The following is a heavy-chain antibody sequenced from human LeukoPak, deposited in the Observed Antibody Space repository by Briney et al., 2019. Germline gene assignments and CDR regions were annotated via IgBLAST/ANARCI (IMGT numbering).Heavy chain of an antibody. CDR1: GYTFANYG. Sequence: ASVKVSCKASGYTFANYGINWVRQAPGQGRERIGWISLDSGNAGYAQRVEGRVTLTTDTSTSTVYMELRSLRSDDTAVYYCARVTHVRPYHLDYWGQGTLVSISS. CDR3: ARVTHVRPYHLDY. V-gene: IGHV1-18*01. J-gene: IGHJ4*02. CDR2: ISLDSGNA. D-gene: IGHD2-2*01.